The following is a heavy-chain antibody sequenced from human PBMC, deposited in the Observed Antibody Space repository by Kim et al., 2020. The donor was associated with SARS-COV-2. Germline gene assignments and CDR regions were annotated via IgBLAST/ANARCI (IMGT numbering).Heavy chain of an antibody. CDR3: VGTGMYSY. J-gene: IGHJ4*01. CDR1: GFTFNTHW. D-gene: IGHD2-21*02. CDR2: INGDGSEK. Sequence: GGSLRLSCVASGFTFNTHWMQWVRQAPGKGLEWVASINGDGSEKTYLDSVKGRFTISRDNAVTSLYLQLDSLRVDDTAVYYCVGTGMYSYWCHGTLVTVS. V-gene: IGHV3-7*01.